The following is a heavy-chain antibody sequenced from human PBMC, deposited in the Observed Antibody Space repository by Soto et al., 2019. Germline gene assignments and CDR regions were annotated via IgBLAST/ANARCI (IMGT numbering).Heavy chain of an antibody. CDR3: ARGQGEGNSYHYTLDV. V-gene: IGHV1-69*01. CDR1: GYAFSDSA. J-gene: IGHJ6*04. Sequence: QVHLAQSGAEVKKPGSSVRLSCKTSGYAFSDSAISWVRQAPGQGLEWVGGIVPIHATPRYGQKFLDRVSMTADASTDPAYMEPGSLVTDDTAIYFCARGQGEGNSYHYTLDVGGEGTTFPFPS. D-gene: IGHD3-16*01. CDR2: IVPIHATP.